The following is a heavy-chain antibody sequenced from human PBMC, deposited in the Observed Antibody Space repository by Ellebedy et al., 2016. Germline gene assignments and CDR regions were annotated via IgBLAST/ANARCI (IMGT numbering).Heavy chain of an antibody. CDR2: MNPNSGNT. J-gene: IGHJ4*02. D-gene: IGHD4-17*01. CDR1: GYTFTSYD. Sequence: ASVKVSCXASGYTFTSYDINWVRQATGQGLEWMGWMNPNSGNTGYAQKFQGRVTMTRNTSISTAYMELSSLRSEDTAVYYCARGDRSKTTVTRWGQGTLVTVSS. CDR3: ARGDRSKTTVTR. V-gene: IGHV1-8*01.